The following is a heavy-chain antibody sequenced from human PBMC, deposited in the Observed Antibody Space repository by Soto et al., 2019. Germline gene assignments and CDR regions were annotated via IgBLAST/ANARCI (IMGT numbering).Heavy chain of an antibody. CDR3: AKNCGGNCYSTSRIVFQH. Sequence: GGSLRLSCGASGFTFTNYALSWVRQAPGKGLEWVSSISGSGTDTKYADSVKGRSTISRDNSKNTVYLQVNSLIGEDTAVYYCAKNCGGNCYSTSRIVFQHWGQGTQVTVSS. CDR2: ISGSGTDT. CDR1: GFTFTNYA. J-gene: IGHJ1*01. V-gene: IGHV3-23*01. D-gene: IGHD2-21*01.